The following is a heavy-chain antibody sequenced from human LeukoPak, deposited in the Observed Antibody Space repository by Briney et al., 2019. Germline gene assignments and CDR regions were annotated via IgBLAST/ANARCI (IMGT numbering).Heavy chain of an antibody. V-gene: IGHV3-23*01. CDR2: ISGSGSNT. CDR3: AKEGYCSGGSCFFLTYYFDY. CDR1: GFTFSSYA. J-gene: IGHJ4*02. Sequence: GGSLRLSCAASGFTFSSYAMSWVRQAPGKGLEWVSAISGSGSNTYYADSVKGRFTISRDNSKNTLYLQMNSLRAEDTAVYYCAKEGYCSGGSCFFLTYYFDYWGQGTLVTVSS. D-gene: IGHD2-15*01.